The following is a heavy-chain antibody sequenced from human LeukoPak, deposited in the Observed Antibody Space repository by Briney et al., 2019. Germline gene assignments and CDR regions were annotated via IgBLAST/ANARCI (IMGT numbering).Heavy chain of an antibody. V-gene: IGHV3-23*01. J-gene: IGHJ4*02. CDR3: LLAARDY. CDR2: ISGDGDSA. CDR1: GFTFSSHD. Sequence: GGSLRLSCAASGFTFSSHDMSWVRQAPGKGLEWVSGISGDGDSAYYADSVKGRFTVSRDISKNMLYLQMSSLRAEDTAAYYCLLAARDYWGQGTLVTVSS. D-gene: IGHD6-25*01.